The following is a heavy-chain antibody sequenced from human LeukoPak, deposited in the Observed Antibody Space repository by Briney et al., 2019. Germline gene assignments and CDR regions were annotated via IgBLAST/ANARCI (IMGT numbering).Heavy chain of an antibody. D-gene: IGHD3-22*01. V-gene: IGHV1-2*02. CDR3: ARLYYYDSSGYYSDAFDI. CDR2: INPNSGGT. J-gene: IGHJ3*02. CDR1: GYTFTGYY. Sequence: ASVKVSCKASGYTFTGYYMHWVRQAPGQGLEWMGWINPNSGGTNYAQKFQGRVTMTRDTSISTAYMELSRLRSDDTAVYYCARLYYYDSSGYYSDAFDIWGQGTMVTVSS.